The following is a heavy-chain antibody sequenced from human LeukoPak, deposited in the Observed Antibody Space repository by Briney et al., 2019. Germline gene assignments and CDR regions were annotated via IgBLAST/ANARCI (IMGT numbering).Heavy chain of an antibody. CDR2: ISYDGSDK. CDR1: GFTFSSYG. J-gene: IGHJ4*02. Sequence: GGSLRLSCAASGFTFSSYGMHWVRQAPGKGLEWMSVISYDGSDKYYADSVKGRFTISRDDSKNTLYMQMNSLRAEDTALYYCATYSFDRGYYFDYWGQGTLVTVSS. V-gene: IGHV3-30*03. CDR3: ATYSFDRGYYFDY. D-gene: IGHD3-22*01.